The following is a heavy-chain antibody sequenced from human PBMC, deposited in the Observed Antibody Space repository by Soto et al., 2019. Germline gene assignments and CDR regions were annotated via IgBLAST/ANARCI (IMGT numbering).Heavy chain of an antibody. CDR1: GGTFSSYA. CDR2: IIPIFGTA. CDR3: AAGHYYDSRGLRDWYFDY. V-gene: IGHV1-69*12. D-gene: IGHD3-22*01. Sequence: QVQLVQSGAEVKKPGSSVKVSCKASGGTFSSYAISWVRQAPGQGLEWMGGIIPIFGTANYAQKFQGRVTITAYESTSTADMELSSLRSEDTDVSYCAAGHYYDSRGLRDWYFDYWGQGTLVTVSS. J-gene: IGHJ4*02.